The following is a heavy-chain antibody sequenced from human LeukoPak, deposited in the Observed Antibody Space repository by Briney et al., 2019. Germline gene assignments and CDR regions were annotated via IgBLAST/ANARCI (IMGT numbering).Heavy chain of an antibody. CDR1: GGSFSGYY. J-gene: IGHJ4*02. D-gene: IGHD3-3*01. CDR2: INHSGST. V-gene: IGHV4-34*01. CDR3: ARGRITNTIFGVVTSFDY. Sequence: PSETLSLTCAVYGGSFSGYYWSWIRQPPGKGLEWIGEINHSGSTNYNPSLKSRVTISVDTSKNQFSLKLSSVTAADTAVYYWARGRITNTIFGVVTSFDYWGQGTLVTVSS.